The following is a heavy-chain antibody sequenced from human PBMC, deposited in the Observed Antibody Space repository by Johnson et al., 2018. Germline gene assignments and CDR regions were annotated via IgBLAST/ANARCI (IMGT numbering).Heavy chain of an antibody. Sequence: QVQLVESGGGLVKPGGSLRLSCAASGFTFSNYGMHWVRQAPGKGLEWVALISFDGSNKYYRDSVKGRFTISRDNSKNTLYLQMNNLRAADTAVYYCARVLPTSSYGMDVWGQGTTVIVSS. CDR2: ISFDGSNK. J-gene: IGHJ6*02. CDR1: GFTFSNYG. CDR3: ARVLPTSSYGMDV. D-gene: IGHD3-10*01. V-gene: IGHV3-30*03.